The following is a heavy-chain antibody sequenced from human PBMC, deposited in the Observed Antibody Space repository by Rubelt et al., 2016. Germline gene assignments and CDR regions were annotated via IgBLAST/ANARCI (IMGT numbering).Heavy chain of an antibody. D-gene: IGHD1-20*01. CDR1: GYTFTGYY. V-gene: IGHV1-2*06. J-gene: IGHJ4*02. CDR3: ARPYNWNDGPLFDY. CDR2: INPNSGDT. Sequence: QVQLVQSGAEVKKPGASVKVSCKTSGYTFTGYYMHWVRQAPGQGLEWMGRINPNSGDTNYAQKFQGRVTMTRDTSITTAYSEWSSLRSDDTAMYYCARPYNWNDGPLFDYWGQGTLVTVSS.